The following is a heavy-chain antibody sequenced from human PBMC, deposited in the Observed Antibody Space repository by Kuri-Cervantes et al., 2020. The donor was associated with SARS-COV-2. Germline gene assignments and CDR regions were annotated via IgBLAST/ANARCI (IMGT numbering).Heavy chain of an antibody. Sequence: SLKISCAASGFTFDDYAMHWVRQAPGKGLEWVSGISWNSGSIGYADSVRGRFTTSRDNAKNSLYLQMSSLRAEDTALYYCAKDRGYYYDSSGYCLDYWGQGALVTVSS. J-gene: IGHJ4*02. CDR1: GFTFDDYA. CDR3: AKDRGYYYDSSGYCLDY. V-gene: IGHV3-9*01. D-gene: IGHD3-22*01. CDR2: ISWNSGSI.